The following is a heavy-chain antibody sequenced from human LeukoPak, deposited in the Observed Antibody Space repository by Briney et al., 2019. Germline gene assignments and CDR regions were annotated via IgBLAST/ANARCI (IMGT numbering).Heavy chain of an antibody. CDR3: ARARSSYGYGDAFDI. D-gene: IGHD5-18*01. Sequence: PGGSLRLSCAASGFTFSTYAMHWVRQAPGKGLEWVAVISYDGSSKYYADSVKGRLTISRDNSKNTLYLQMNSLRAEDTAVYYCARARSSYGYGDAFDIWGQGTMVTVSS. V-gene: IGHV3-30*04. CDR2: ISYDGSSK. J-gene: IGHJ3*02. CDR1: GFTFSTYA.